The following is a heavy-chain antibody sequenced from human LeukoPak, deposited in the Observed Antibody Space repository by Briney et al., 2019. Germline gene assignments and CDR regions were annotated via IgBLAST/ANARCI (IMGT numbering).Heavy chain of an antibody. CDR1: GNTFTGYY. D-gene: IGHD6-19*01. Sequence: ASVKVSCKASGNTFTGYYMHWVRQAPGQGLEWMGWINPNSGGTNYAQRFQGRITMTRDTSISTAYMELSRLRSDDTAVYYCARDQVLDIAVAGTLRHWGQGTLVTVSS. CDR3: ARDQVLDIAVAGTLRH. J-gene: IGHJ4*02. V-gene: IGHV1-2*02. CDR2: INPNSGGT.